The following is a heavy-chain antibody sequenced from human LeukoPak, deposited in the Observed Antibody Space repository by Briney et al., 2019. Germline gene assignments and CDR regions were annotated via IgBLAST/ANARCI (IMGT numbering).Heavy chain of an antibody. CDR1: GFTFSSYA. V-gene: IGHV3-23*01. D-gene: IGHD6-19*01. CDR3: AKDESRQWLAWGFDY. J-gene: IGHJ4*02. Sequence: GGSLRLSCAASGFTFSSYAMSWVRQAPGKGLEWVSAISGSGGSTYYADSVKGRFTISRDNSKNTLYLQMNSLRAEDTAVYYCAKDESRQWLAWGFDYWGQGTLVTVSS. CDR2: ISGSGGST.